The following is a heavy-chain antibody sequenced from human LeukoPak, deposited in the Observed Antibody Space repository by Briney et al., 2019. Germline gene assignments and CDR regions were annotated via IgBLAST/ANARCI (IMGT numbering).Heavy chain of an antibody. CDR1: GGSISSYY. D-gene: IGHD1-26*01. Sequence: SETLSLTCTVSGGSISSYYWSWIRQPPGKGLEWIGYIYYSGSTNYNPSLKSRVTISVDTSKNQFSLELSSVTAADTAVYYCARGGWELYFDYWGQGTLVTVSS. CDR2: IYYSGST. CDR3: ARGGWELYFDY. J-gene: IGHJ4*02. V-gene: IGHV4-59*01.